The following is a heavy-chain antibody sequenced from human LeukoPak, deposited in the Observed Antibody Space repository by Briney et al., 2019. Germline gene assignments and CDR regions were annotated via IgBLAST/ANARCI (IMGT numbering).Heavy chain of an antibody. CDR2: ISYDGSSK. V-gene: IGHV3-33*05. CDR3: AKDDNYIRFLS. J-gene: IGHJ5*02. Sequence: HPGGSLRLSCAASGFTFSNYGMHWVRQAPGKGLEWVAIISYDGSSKYYADSVKGRFTISRDNSKNTLYLQMNSLRAEDTAVYYCAKDDNYIRFLSWGQGTLVTVSS. D-gene: IGHD3-16*01. CDR1: GFTFSNYG.